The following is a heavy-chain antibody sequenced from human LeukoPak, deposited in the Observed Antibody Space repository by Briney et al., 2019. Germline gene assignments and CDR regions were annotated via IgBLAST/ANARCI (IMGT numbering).Heavy chain of an antibody. CDR1: GFTFTSSA. CDR2: IVVGSGNT. D-gene: IGHD3-10*01. Sequence: ASVKVSCKASGFTFTSSAMQWVRQARGQRLEWIGWIVVGSGNTNYAQKFQERVTITRDMSTSTAYMELSSLRSEDTAVYYCARARGSGSFNWFDPWGQGTLVTVSS. CDR3: ARARGSGSFNWFDP. J-gene: IGHJ5*02. V-gene: IGHV1-58*02.